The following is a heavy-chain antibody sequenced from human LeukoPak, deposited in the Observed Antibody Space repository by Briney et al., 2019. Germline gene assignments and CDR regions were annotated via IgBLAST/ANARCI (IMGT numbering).Heavy chain of an antibody. Sequence: GGSLRHSCAASGFTFTSYAMSWVRQAPGKGLNWVSAISGSGGRTYYADSVKGRFTISRHNSKSTLFLQMNSLRAEDTAVYYCAKDPRVGSRVATPCHWGQGTLVTVSS. D-gene: IGHD5-24*01. V-gene: IGHV3-23*01. J-gene: IGHJ4*02. CDR3: AKDPRVGSRVATPCH. CDR1: GFTFTSYA. CDR2: ISGSGGRT.